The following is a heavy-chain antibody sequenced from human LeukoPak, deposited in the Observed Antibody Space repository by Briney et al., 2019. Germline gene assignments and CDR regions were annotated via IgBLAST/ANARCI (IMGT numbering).Heavy chain of an antibody. CDR1: GGSFSGYY. CDR3: ARVGFGVIIPPYAFDI. V-gene: IGHV4-30-4*08. J-gene: IGHJ3*02. CDR2: IYYSGST. D-gene: IGHD3-3*01. Sequence: PSETLSLTCAVYGGSFSGYYWSWIRQPPGKGLEWIGYIYYSGSTYYNPSLKSRITISVDTSKNQFSLKLTSVTAADTAVYYCARVGFGVIIPPYAFDIWGQGTMVTVSS.